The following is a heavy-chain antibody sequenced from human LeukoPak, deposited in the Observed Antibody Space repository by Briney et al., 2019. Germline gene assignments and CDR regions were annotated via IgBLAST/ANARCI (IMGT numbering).Heavy chain of an antibody. CDR2: INHSGST. V-gene: IGHV4-34*01. D-gene: IGHD6-6*01. Sequence: SETLSLTCAVYGGSLSGYYWSWIRQPPGKGLEWIGEINHSGSTNYNPSLKSRVTISVDTSKNQFSLKLSSVTAADTAAYYCARSVAARNFDYWGQGTLVTVSS. J-gene: IGHJ4*02. CDR1: GGSLSGYY. CDR3: ARSVAARNFDY.